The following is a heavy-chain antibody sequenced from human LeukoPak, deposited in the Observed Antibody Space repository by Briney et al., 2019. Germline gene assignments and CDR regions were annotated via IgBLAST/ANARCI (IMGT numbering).Heavy chain of an antibody. Sequence: ASVKVSCKASGYTFTSYGISWVRQAPGQGLEWMGWISAYNGNTNYAQKLQGRVTMTTDTSTSTAYMELRSLRSDDTAVYYCARYCSGGSCETLAEYFQHWGQGTLVTVSS. J-gene: IGHJ1*01. V-gene: IGHV1-18*01. CDR3: ARYCSGGSCETLAEYFQH. D-gene: IGHD2-15*01. CDR2: ISAYNGNT. CDR1: GYTFTSYG.